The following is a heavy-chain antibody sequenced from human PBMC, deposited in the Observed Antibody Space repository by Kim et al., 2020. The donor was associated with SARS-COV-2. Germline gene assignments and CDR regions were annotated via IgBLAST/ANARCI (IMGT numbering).Heavy chain of an antibody. Sequence: YADSRKGRFTISRDKPKNSLFLQMSNLRADDTAVYYCARGTDTSTYGGGYWGQGILVTVSS. D-gene: IGHD1-26*01. V-gene: IGHV3-11*05. J-gene: IGHJ4*02. CDR3: ARGTDTSTYGGGY.